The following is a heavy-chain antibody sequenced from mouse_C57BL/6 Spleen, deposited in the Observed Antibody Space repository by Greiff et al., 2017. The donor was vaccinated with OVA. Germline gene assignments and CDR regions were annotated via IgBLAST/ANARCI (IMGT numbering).Heavy chain of an antibody. Sequence: QVQLQQPGAELVMPGASVKLSCKASGYTFTSYWMHWVKQRPGQGLEWIGEIDPSDSYTNYNQKFKGKSTLTVDKSSSTAYMQLSSLTSEDSAVYYCARGVYYYGSIYVPFDYWGQGTTLTVSS. CDR2: IDPSDSYT. V-gene: IGHV1-69*01. J-gene: IGHJ2*01. D-gene: IGHD1-1*01. CDR3: ARGVYYYGSIYVPFDY. CDR1: GYTFTSYW.